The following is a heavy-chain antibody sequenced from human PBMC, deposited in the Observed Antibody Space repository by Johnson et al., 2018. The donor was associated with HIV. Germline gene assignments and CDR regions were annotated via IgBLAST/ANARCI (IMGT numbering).Heavy chain of an antibody. CDR3: AKDQWSSSWTNDAFDF. Sequence: VESGGDLVQPGGSLRLSCAAPGFTYDDYAMHWVRQAPGKGLEWVSGFGWNSGSIGYADSVKGRFTISRANSKNTLYVQMNSLRAEDTAVYYCAKDQWSSSWTNDAFDFWGQGTMVTVSS. CDR1: GFTYDDYA. J-gene: IGHJ3*01. CDR2: FGWNSGSI. V-gene: IGHV3-9*01. D-gene: IGHD6-13*01.